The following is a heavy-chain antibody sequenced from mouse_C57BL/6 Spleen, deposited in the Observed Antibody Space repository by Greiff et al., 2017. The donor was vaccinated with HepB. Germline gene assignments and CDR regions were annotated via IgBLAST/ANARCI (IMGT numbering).Heavy chain of an antibody. CDR3: ARGRDY. CDR2: ISDGGSYT. J-gene: IGHJ4*01. CDR1: GFTFSSYA. Sequence: EVKVVESGGGLVKPGGSLKLSCAASGFTFSSYAMSWVRQTPEKRLEWVATISDGGSYTYYPDNVKGRFTISRDNAKNNLYLQMSHLKSEDTAMYYCARGRDYWGQGTSVTVSS. V-gene: IGHV5-4*03.